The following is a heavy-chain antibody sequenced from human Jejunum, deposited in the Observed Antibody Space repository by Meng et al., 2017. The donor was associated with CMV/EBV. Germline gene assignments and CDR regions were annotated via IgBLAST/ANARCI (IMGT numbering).Heavy chain of an antibody. CDR1: GFTFNSSA. D-gene: IGHD6-13*01. J-gene: IGHJ4*02. CDR2: ITASGLYT. Sequence: LSCARPGFTFNSSAMNWVRQAPGKGLEWVSVITASGLYTNYADSVKGRFTISRDNSKNTLYLQLNSLRAEDTALYHCASERMPGTVDSWGQGTLVTVSS. V-gene: IGHV3-23*01. CDR3: ASERMPGTVDS.